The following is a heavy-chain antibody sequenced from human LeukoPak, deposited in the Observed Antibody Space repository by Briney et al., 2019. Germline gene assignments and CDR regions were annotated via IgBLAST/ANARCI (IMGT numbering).Heavy chain of an antibody. V-gene: IGHV3-7*03. CDR3: ASAARQRWLQIDY. J-gene: IGHJ4*02. D-gene: IGHD5-24*01. Sequence: GGSLRLSCAASGFTFNRYWMNWVRRAPGKGLEWVANIKQDGSQKYYVDSVKGRFTISRDNAKNSLYLQMDSLRAEDTAVYYCASAARQRWLQIDYWGQGTLVTVSP. CDR1: GFTFNRYW. CDR2: IKQDGSQK.